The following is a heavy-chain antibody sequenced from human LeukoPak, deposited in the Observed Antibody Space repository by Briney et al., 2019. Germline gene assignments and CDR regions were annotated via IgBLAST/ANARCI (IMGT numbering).Heavy chain of an antibody. J-gene: IGHJ1*01. D-gene: IGHD6-13*01. CDR2: ISWNSGSI. V-gene: IGHV3-9*01. CDR3: AKDSGSWSMTLQY. Sequence: GGSLRLSCAASGFTFDDYAMHWVRQAPGKGLEWVSGISWNSGSIGYADSVKGRFTISRDNAKNSLYLQMNSLRAEDTALYYCAKDSGSWSMTLQYWGQGALV. CDR1: GFTFDDYA.